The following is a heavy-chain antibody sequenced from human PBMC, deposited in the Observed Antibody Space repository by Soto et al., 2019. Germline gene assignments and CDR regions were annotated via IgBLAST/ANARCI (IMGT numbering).Heavy chain of an antibody. CDR1: GGSISSSNW. CDR3: ARGWGEGRVDY. V-gene: IGHV4-4*02. Sequence: QVQLQESGPGLVKPSGTLSLTCAVSGGSISSSNWWSWVRQPPGKGMEWIGEIYHSGNTNYNPSLKSRVTMAVDKSRNQFSLKLSSVTAADTAVYYCARGWGEGRVDYWGQGTLVTVSS. D-gene: IGHD3-10*01. CDR2: IYHSGNT. J-gene: IGHJ4*02.